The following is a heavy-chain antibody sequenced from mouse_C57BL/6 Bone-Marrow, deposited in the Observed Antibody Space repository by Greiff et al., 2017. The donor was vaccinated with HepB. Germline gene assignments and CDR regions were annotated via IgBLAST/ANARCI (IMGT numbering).Heavy chain of an antibody. CDR2: INPNNGGT. CDR3: AGAYYSNYGAMDY. J-gene: IGHJ4*01. CDR1: GYTFTDYY. D-gene: IGHD2-5*01. Sequence: VQLQQSGPELVKPGASVKISCKASGYTFTDYYMNWVKQSHGKSLEWIGDINPNNGGTSYNQKFKGKATLTVDKSSSTAYMELRSLTSEDSAVYYCAGAYYSNYGAMDYWGQGTSVTVSS. V-gene: IGHV1-26*01.